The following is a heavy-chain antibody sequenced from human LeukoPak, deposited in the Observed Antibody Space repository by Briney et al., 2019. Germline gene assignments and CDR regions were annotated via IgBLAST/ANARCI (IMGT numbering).Heavy chain of an antibody. V-gene: IGHV1-18*01. CDR3: ARGDDSYCSGGSCYQDY. Sequence: GASVKVSCKASGYTFTSYGISWVRQAPGQGLEWMGWISAYNGNTNYAQKLQGRVTMTTDTSTSTAYMELRSLRSDDTAVYYCARGDDSYCSGGSCYQDYWGQGTLVTVSS. D-gene: IGHD2-15*01. CDR2: ISAYNGNT. CDR1: GYTFTSYG. J-gene: IGHJ4*02.